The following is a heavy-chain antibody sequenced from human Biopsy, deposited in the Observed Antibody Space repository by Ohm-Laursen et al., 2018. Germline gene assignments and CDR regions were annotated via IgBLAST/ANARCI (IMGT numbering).Heavy chain of an antibody. CDR2: ISPSGATT. V-gene: IGHV1-46*01. D-gene: IGHD5-24*01. CDR3: ARAGVGSDGTDSYYYGMDV. Sequence: ASVTASCKASGNTFATYHIHWVRQAPGHGLEWMGVISPSGATTSFSQKFQGRITMTRDTSTGTVYMDLNSLGSEDTAVYYCARAGVGSDGTDSYYYGMDVWGPGTTVTVSS. CDR1: GNTFATYH. J-gene: IGHJ6*02.